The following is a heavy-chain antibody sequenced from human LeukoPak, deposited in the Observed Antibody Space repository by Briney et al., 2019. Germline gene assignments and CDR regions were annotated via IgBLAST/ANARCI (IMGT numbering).Heavy chain of an antibody. CDR1: GGSISSSSYY. J-gene: IGHJ4*02. V-gene: IGHV4-30-4*08. CDR2: IYYSGST. D-gene: IGHD5-18*01. Sequence: SETLSLTCTVSGGSISSSSYYWGWIRQPPGKGLEWIGYIYYSGSTYYNPSLKSRVTISVDTSKNQFSLKLSSVTAADTAVYYCARAEESGYSYGPFDYWGQGTLVTVSS. CDR3: ARAEESGYSYGPFDY.